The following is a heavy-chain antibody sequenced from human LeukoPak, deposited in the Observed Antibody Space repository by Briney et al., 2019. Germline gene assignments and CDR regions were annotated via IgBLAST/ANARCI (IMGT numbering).Heavy chain of an antibody. Sequence: ASVKVSCKASGYTFTSYGITWVRQAPGQGLEWMGWISTYSGDTNYAQKLQGRVTMTTDTSTSTAYMELRSLRSDDTAVYYCARGARTWFDPWGQGTLVTVSS. V-gene: IGHV1-18*01. J-gene: IGHJ5*02. CDR2: ISTYSGDT. CDR1: GYTFTSYG. D-gene: IGHD5-12*01. CDR3: ARGARTWFDP.